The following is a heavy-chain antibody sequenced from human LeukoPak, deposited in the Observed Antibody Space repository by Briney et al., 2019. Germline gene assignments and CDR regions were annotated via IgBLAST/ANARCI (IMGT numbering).Heavy chain of an antibody. Sequence: GGSLRLSCAASGFTFDDYGMSWVRQAPGKGLEWVSGINWNGGSTGYADSVKGRFTISRDNSENTLSLQMNSLRAEDTAVYYCARSIFTFDYYDFYYMDVWGRGTTVTVSS. CDR1: GFTFDDYG. J-gene: IGHJ6*03. V-gene: IGHV3-20*04. CDR2: INWNGGST. CDR3: ARSIFTFDYYDFYYMDV. D-gene: IGHD2-21*01.